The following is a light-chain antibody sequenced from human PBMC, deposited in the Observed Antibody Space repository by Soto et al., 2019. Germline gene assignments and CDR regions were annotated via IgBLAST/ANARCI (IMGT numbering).Light chain of an antibody. V-gene: IGLV2-14*01. CDR2: EVS. CDR3: SSYTSRSVV. CDR1: SSDVGGYNY. Sequence: QSALTQPASVSGSPGQSITISCTGTSSDVGGYNYVSWYQQHPGKAPKLMIYEVSNRPSGVSTRFSGSKSGNTASLTISGLQAEDEADYYCSSYTSRSVVFGGGTKVTVL. J-gene: IGLJ2*01.